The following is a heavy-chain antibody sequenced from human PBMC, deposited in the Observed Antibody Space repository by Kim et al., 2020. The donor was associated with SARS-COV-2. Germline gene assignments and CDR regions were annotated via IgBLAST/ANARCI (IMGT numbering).Heavy chain of an antibody. J-gene: IGHJ6*02. CDR3: ARVGYDYVWGSYRDYYYYYGMVV. CDR1: GFTFSDYY. CDR2: ISSSSSYT. D-gene: IGHD3-16*02. V-gene: IGHV3-11*05. Sequence: GGSLRLSCAASGFTFSDYYMSWIRQAPGKGLEWVSYISSSSSYTNYADSVKGRFTISRDNAKNSLYLQMNSLRAEDTAVYYCARVGYDYVWGSYRDYYYYYGMVVWGQGNTVTVSS.